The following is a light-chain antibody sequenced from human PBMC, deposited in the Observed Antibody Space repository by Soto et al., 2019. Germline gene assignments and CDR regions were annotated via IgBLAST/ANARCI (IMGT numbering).Light chain of an antibody. CDR2: GNR. CDR3: ASWDDNLSGGV. V-gene: IGLV1-40*01. CDR1: NSNLGAGYD. J-gene: IGLJ3*02. Sequence: QPVLTQPPSVSGAPGQRVTISCTGNNSNLGAGYDVHWYQQLPGAAPKLVIFGNRNRPSGVPDRFSGSKSGTSASLAISGLRSEDEADYYCASWDDNLSGGVFGGGTKLTVL.